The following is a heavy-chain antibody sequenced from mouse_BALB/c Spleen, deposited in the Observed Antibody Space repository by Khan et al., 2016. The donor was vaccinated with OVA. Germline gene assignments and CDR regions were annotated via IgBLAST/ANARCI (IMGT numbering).Heavy chain of an antibody. J-gene: IGHJ3*01. CDR1: GYSFTSYY. CDR3: TRHGYVAWFTY. D-gene: IGHD2-2*01. V-gene: IGHV1S135*01. CDR2: IDPFSGGI. Sequence: VQLQQSGPELMKPGASVKISCKASGYSFTSYYIHWIMQSHGKSLEWIVYIDPFSGGITYNQKFKGKATLTVDKSSSTAYIYFSNLTSEDSAVYYCTRHGYVAWFTYWGQGTLVTVSA.